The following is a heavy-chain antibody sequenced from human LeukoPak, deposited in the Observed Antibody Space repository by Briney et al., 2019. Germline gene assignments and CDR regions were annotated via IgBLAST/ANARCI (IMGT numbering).Heavy chain of an antibody. J-gene: IGHJ3*02. Sequence: SETLSLTCAVYGGSFSGYYWSWIRQPPGKGLEWIGEINHSGSTNYNPSLKSRVTISVDTSKNQFSLKLSSVTAAGTAVYYCAREREGSSWYDNAFDIWGQGTMVTVSS. D-gene: IGHD6-13*01. CDR2: INHSGST. CDR3: AREREGSSWYDNAFDI. CDR1: GGSFSGYY. V-gene: IGHV4-34*01.